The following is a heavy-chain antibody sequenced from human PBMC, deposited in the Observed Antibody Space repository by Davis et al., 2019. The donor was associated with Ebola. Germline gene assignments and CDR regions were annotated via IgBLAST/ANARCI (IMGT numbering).Heavy chain of an antibody. CDR3: AREGKYRDESRTFDY. CDR1: GFTFSRNW. D-gene: IGHD2-2*01. CDR2: LGTSADT. V-gene: IGHV3-66*01. J-gene: IGHJ4*02. Sequence: GESLKISCSASGFTFSRNWMTWVRQAPGKGLEWVSTLGTSADTYYADSVKGRFTISRDNSKNTLYLQMNSLRAEDTAVYYCAREGKYRDESRTFDYWGQGTLVIVSS.